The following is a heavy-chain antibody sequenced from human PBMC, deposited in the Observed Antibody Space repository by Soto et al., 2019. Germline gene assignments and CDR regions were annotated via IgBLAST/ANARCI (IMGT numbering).Heavy chain of an antibody. CDR1: GFIFSTSA. D-gene: IGHD2-15*01. Sequence: GGSLRLSCAASGFIFSTSAMNWVRQAPGKGLEWVSSISVSGGRIYYADSVKGRFTISRDNSKNTLYLQMNSLRAEDTAVYYCARVPSSSGRAHFDYWGQGTLVTVSS. V-gene: IGHV3-23*01. CDR2: ISVSGGRI. J-gene: IGHJ4*02. CDR3: ARVPSSSGRAHFDY.